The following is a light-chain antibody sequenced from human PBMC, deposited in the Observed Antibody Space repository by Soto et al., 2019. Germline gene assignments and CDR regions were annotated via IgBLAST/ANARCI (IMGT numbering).Light chain of an antibody. Sequence: QSVLTQAPSASGTPGQRGTISCSGSSSNIGREYVYWYQQFPGTAPTHLIQWDIQRPSGVPDRFSSSKSDTSASLVISGLRSADDADYYCAAWDNSLSGVVFGGGTKLSVL. J-gene: IGLJ2*01. CDR3: AAWDNSLSGVV. V-gene: IGLV1-47*01. CDR2: WDI. CDR1: SSNIGREY.